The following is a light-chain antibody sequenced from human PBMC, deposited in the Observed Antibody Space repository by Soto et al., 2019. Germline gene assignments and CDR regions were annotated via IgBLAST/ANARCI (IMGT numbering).Light chain of an antibody. V-gene: IGKV1-33*01. CDR3: QQYDSFPRT. Sequence: DIQMTQSPASLSSSVGDRVTITCQASPHLSNYLNWYQQKPGKAPRLLISGASTLPTGIPARFSGSVSGTDFTFTISSLQPEDFAIYYCQQYDSFPRTFGQGTKVDIK. CDR2: GAS. CDR1: PHLSNY. J-gene: IGKJ1*01.